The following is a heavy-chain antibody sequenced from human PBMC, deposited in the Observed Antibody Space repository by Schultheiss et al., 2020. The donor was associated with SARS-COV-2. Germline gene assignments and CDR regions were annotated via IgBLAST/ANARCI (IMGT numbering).Heavy chain of an antibody. J-gene: IGHJ4*02. CDR1: GYTFTGYY. D-gene: IGHD6-13*01. Sequence: ASVKVSCKASGYTFTGYYMHWVRQAPGQGLEWMGWISAYNGNTNYAQKLQGRVTMTTDTSTSTAYMELRSLRSDDTAVYYCARAAAGTLYYFDYWGQGTLVTVSS. CDR3: ARAAAGTLYYFDY. CDR2: ISAYNGNT. V-gene: IGHV1-18*04.